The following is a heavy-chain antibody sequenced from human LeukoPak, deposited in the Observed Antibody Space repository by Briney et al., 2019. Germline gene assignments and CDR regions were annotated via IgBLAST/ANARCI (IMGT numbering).Heavy chain of an antibody. J-gene: IGHJ4*02. CDR3: ARDTLTVNDH. V-gene: IGHV3-7*01. Sequence: PGGSLRLSCVASGFTFSRFYMTWVRQGPGKGLEWVANIKQDGNKKHYVDSVKGRFTISRDNAKNLLFLQMNSLRVEDTGYYFCARDTLTVNDHWGQGALVTVSS. D-gene: IGHD1-14*01. CDR2: IKQDGNKK. CDR1: GFTFSRFY.